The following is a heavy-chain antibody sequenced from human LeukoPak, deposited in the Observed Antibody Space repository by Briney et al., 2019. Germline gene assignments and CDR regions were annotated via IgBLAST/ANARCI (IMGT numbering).Heavy chain of an antibody. CDR2: INHSGST. V-gene: IGHV4-34*01. CDR3: ARGSRPGYCSSTSCRKNWFDP. J-gene: IGHJ5*02. Sequence: SETLSLTCAVYGGSSSGYYWSWIRQPPGKGLEWIGEINHSGSTNYNPSLKSRVTISVDTSKNQFSLKLSSVTAADTAVYYCARGSRPGYCSSTSCRKNWFDPWGQGTLVTVSS. D-gene: IGHD2-2*03. CDR1: GGSSSGYY.